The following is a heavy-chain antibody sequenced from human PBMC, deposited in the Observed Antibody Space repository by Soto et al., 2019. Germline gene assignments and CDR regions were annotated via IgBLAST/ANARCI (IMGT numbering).Heavy chain of an antibody. CDR1: GGTFSSYA. CDR3: ARSGYCSSTSCYRRPFDY. D-gene: IGHD2-2*01. CDR2: IIPIFGTA. J-gene: IGHJ4*02. V-gene: IGHV1-69*13. Sequence: SVNVSCKASGGTFSSYAISWVRQAPGQGLEWMGGIIPIFGTANYAQKFQGRVTITADESTSTAYMELSSLRSEDTAVYYCARSGYCSSTSCYRRPFDYWGQGTLVTVSS.